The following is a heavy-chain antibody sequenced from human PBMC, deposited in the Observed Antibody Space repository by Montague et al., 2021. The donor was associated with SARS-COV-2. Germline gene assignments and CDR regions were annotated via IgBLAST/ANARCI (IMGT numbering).Heavy chain of an antibody. CDR1: GGSISSGGYY. D-gene: IGHD2-2*01. J-gene: IGHJ6*02. Sequence: TLSLTSTVSGGSISSGGYYWSWIRQHPGKGLEWIGYIYYSGSTYYXPSLKSRVTISVDTSKNQFSLKLSSVTAADTAVYYCATKIVVVPAAYYYYYGMDVWGQGTTVTVSS. CDR3: ATKIVVVPAAYYYYYGMDV. V-gene: IGHV4-31*03. CDR2: IYYSGST.